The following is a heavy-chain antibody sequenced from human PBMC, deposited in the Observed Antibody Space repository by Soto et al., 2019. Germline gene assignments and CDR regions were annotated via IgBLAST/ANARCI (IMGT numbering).Heavy chain of an antibody. CDR3: ARGTLTSLDMVDY. Sequence: GASLRLSCAASGLTFSTYWMHWVRQGPGKGLVWVSRIRGDGTRTNYADSVRGRFTVSRDNAKNTLYLQINSLTAEDTAVYYCARGTLTSLDMVDYWGQGT. CDR2: IRGDGTRT. V-gene: IGHV3-74*01. J-gene: IGHJ4*02. D-gene: IGHD2-15*01. CDR1: GLTFSTYW.